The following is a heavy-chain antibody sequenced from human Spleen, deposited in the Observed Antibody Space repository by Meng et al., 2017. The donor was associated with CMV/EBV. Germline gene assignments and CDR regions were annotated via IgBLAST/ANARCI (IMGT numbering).Heavy chain of an antibody. CDR3: ARGDSSAYFTTTFDY. V-gene: IGHV1-69*16. CDR1: GYTFTDYY. Sequence: SVKVSCKTSGYTFTDYYVHWVRQAPGQGLEWVGGIIPILGTANYAQKFQGRVTITTDESTSTAYMELSDLRSEDTAVYYCARGDSSAYFTTTFDYWGQGTLVTVSS. CDR2: IIPILGTA. J-gene: IGHJ4*02. D-gene: IGHD3-22*01.